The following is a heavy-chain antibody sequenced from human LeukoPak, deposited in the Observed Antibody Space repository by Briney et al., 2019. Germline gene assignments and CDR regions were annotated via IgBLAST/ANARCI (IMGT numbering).Heavy chain of an antibody. CDR2: IYPGDSDT. V-gene: IGHV5-51*01. CDR3: ARTGLYGDYEGAFDY. Sequence: EESLKISCKGSGYSFTSYWIGWVRQMPGKGLEWMGIIYPGDSDTRYSPSFQGQVTISADKSISTAYLQWSSLKASDTAMYYCARTGLYGDYEGAFDYWGQGTLVTVSS. D-gene: IGHD4-17*01. J-gene: IGHJ4*02. CDR1: GYSFTSYW.